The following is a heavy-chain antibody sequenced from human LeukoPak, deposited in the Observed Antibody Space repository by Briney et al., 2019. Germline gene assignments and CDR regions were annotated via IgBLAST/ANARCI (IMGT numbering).Heavy chain of an antibody. CDR2: ISGSGGST. CDR1: GFTFRSYD. V-gene: IGHV3-23*01. CDR3: ARRSPNYYFDY. J-gene: IGHJ4*02. Sequence: GGSLRLSCAASGFTFRSYDMSWVRQAPGKGLEWVSAISGSGGSTYYSDSVKGRFTISRDNTKNTLYLQMNSLKTEDTAVYYCARRSPNYYFDYWGQGTPVTVSS.